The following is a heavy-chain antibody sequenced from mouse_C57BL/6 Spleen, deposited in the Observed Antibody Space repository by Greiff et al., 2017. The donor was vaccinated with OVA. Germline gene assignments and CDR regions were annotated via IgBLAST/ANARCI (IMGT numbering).Heavy chain of an antibody. CDR2: IYIGSGYT. J-gene: IGHJ4*01. Sequence: EVKLMESGAELVRPGSSVKMSCKTSGYTFTSYGITWVKQRPGQGLEWVGYIYIGSGYTEYNEKFKGQATLSSDTSSSTAYIQLSSLTSEESALXFWARHQAIIDSDYPYHYAMYYWGQETTVTVSS. CDR3: ARHQAIIDSDYPYHYAMYY. CDR1: GYTFTSYG. D-gene: IGHD2-5*01. V-gene: IGHV1-58*01.